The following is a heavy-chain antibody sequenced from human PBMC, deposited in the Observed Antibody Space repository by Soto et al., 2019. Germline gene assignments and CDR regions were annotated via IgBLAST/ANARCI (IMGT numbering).Heavy chain of an antibody. Sequence: QLQLVQSGTEVKSPGASVKVSCKASGFTFTGFGITWVRQAPGQGLEWMGWITASNGNTNYAQNLQGRVTMTTDTSTSTAYMELWRLRSDDTAVYYCARGYSYGSYWYFDLWGRGTLVTVSS. CDR1: GFTFTGFG. J-gene: IGHJ2*01. CDR3: ARGYSYGSYWYFDL. CDR2: ITASNGNT. D-gene: IGHD5-18*01. V-gene: IGHV1-18*04.